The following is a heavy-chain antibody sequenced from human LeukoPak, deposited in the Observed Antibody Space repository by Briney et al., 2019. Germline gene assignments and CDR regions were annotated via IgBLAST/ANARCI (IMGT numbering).Heavy chain of an antibody. J-gene: IGHJ5*02. V-gene: IGHV4-34*01. Sequence: SETLSLTCAVYGGSFSGYYWSWIRQPPGKGLEWIGEINHSGSTNYNPSLKSRVTISVDTSKKQFSLKLSSVTAADTAVYYCAAQDYGDYLNWFDPWGQGTLVTVSS. CDR1: GGSFSGYY. D-gene: IGHD4-17*01. CDR3: AAQDYGDYLNWFDP. CDR2: INHSGST.